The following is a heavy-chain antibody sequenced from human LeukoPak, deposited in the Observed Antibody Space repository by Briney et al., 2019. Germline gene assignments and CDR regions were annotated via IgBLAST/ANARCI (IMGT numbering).Heavy chain of an antibody. D-gene: IGHD3-10*01. V-gene: IGHV1-8*01. CDR3: ARGDSYYGSGSYLNDY. Sequence: ASVKVSCKASGYTFTSYDINWVRQATGQGLEWMGWMNPNSGNTGYAQKFQGRVTMTRNTSISTAYMKLSSLRSEDTAVYYCARGDSYYGSGSYLNDYWGQGTLVTVSS. CDR2: MNPNSGNT. CDR1: GYTFTSYD. J-gene: IGHJ4*02.